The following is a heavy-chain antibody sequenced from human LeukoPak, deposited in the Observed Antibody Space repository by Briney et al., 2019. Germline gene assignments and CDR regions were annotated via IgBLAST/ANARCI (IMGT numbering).Heavy chain of an antibody. CDR1: GFTFSSYS. D-gene: IGHD3-9*01. CDR3: ARDKDDILTGCVDY. Sequence: PGGSLRLSCAASGFTFSSYSMNWVRQAPGKGLEWVSSISSSSSYIYYADSVKGRFTISRDNAKNSLYLQMNSLRAEDTAVYYCARDKDDILTGCVDYWGQGTLVTVSS. J-gene: IGHJ4*02. V-gene: IGHV3-21*01. CDR2: ISSSSSYI.